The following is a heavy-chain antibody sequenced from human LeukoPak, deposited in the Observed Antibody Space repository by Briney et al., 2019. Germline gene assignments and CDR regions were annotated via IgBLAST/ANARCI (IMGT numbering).Heavy chain of an antibody. CDR1: GFTFSSYW. V-gene: IGHV3-7*01. D-gene: IGHD6-13*01. Sequence: GGSLRLSCAASGFTFSSYWMSWVRQAPGKGLEWVANIKQDGSEKYYVDSVKGRFTISRDNAKNSLYLQMNSLRAEDTAVYYCAREQQLVVSNWFDPWGQGTLVTVSS. J-gene: IGHJ5*02. CDR2: IKQDGSEK. CDR3: AREQQLVVSNWFDP.